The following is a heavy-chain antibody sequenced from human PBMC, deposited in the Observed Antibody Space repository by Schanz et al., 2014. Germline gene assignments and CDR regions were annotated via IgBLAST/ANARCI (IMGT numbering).Heavy chain of an antibody. Sequence: QVHLVQSGSELKKPGASVKVSCKASGYTFTSNALNWVRQAPGQGLEWMGWINVYNGDTKFAKTFQDRVTLTTDTSTSTAYMELRSLRSDDTAVYYCARDRDQWDGNFCDFWGQGTLVTVSS. D-gene: IGHD1-26*01. CDR2: INVYNGDT. V-gene: IGHV1-18*01. CDR3: ARDRDQWDGNFCDF. CDR1: GYTFTSNA. J-gene: IGHJ4*02.